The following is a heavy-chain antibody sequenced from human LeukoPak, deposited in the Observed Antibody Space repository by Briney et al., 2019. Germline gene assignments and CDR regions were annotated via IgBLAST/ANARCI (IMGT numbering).Heavy chain of an antibody. Sequence: GESMRLSSAASGFTFSSYEMNWVRQAPGKGLEWDSYISSSGSTTYYADSVKGRFTISRDNAKKSLYLQMNSLRAEDTAVYYCARGRDGDYVPLDYWGQGTLVTVSS. CDR3: ARGRDGDYVPLDY. CDR1: GFTFSSYE. D-gene: IGHD4-17*01. J-gene: IGHJ4*02. V-gene: IGHV3-48*03. CDR2: ISSSGSTT.